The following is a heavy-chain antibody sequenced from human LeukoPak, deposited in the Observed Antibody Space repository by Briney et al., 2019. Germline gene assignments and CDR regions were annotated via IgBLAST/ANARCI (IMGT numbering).Heavy chain of an antibody. CDR1: GFTFSSYW. Sequence: GGSLRLSCAASGFTFSSYWMHWVRQAPGKGLVWVSRINSDGSSTSYADSVKGRFTISRDNAKNTLYLQMNSLRAEDTAVYYCARASITPPPRAQIITFWSGYSYDAFDIWGQGTMVTVSS. CDR3: ARASITPPPRAQIITFWSGYSYDAFDI. V-gene: IGHV3-74*01. CDR2: INSDGSST. D-gene: IGHD3-3*01. J-gene: IGHJ3*02.